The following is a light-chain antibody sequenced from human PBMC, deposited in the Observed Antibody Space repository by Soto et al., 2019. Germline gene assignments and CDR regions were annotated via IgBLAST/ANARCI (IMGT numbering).Light chain of an antibody. Sequence: DIQMTQSPSTLPASVGDRGTITCGASQSISSWLAWYQQKPGKAPKLLIYDASSLESGVPSRFSGSGSGTEFTLTISSLQPDDFATYYCQQYNSYSPWTFGQGTKVDIK. CDR1: QSISSW. CDR3: QQYNSYSPWT. CDR2: DAS. V-gene: IGKV1-5*01. J-gene: IGKJ1*01.